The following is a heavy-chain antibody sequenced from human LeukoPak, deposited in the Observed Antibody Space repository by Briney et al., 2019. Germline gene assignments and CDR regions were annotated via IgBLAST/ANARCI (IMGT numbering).Heavy chain of an antibody. Sequence: GASVKVSCKASGYTFTSYGISWVRQAPGQGLEWMGWISAYNGNTNYAQKLQGRVTMTTDTSTSTAYMELRSLRSDDTAVYYCARAVITMVRGAEPYYYYMDVWGKGTTVTVSS. CDR2: ISAYNGNT. CDR3: ARAVITMVRGAEPYYYYMDV. V-gene: IGHV1-18*01. CDR1: GYTFTSYG. D-gene: IGHD3-10*01. J-gene: IGHJ6*03.